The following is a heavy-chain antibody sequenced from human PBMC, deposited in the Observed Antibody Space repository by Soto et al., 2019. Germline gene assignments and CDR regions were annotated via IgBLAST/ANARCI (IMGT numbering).Heavy chain of an antibody. D-gene: IGHD6-13*01. CDR1: GFTFSTHA. Sequence: QVQLVESGGGVVQPGSSLSLSCAPPGFTFSTHAIHWVRQAPGKGLECVAIVPFDGTNKYHADSVKGRFTISRANSKNTLYLQMSGLTPEDTAVYYCARDQTGITTAGGGRIDHWGQGTLVTVSS. CDR3: ARDQTGITTAGGGRIDH. V-gene: IGHV3-30-3*01. J-gene: IGHJ4*02. CDR2: VPFDGTNK.